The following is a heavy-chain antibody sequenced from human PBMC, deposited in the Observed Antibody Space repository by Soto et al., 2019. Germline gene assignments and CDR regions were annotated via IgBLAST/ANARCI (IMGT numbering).Heavy chain of an antibody. D-gene: IGHD3-10*01. CDR3: ARGWLETLWFGELSSNFDY. Sequence: PSETLSLTCAVSGGCLSNNYWSWIRQPPGKGLEWIGYIYYSGTTIYNPSLSSRVTISADTSKNEFFLKLSSVTAADTAVYYCARGWLETLWFGELSSNFDYWGQGTLVTVSS. J-gene: IGHJ4*02. V-gene: IGHV4-59*01. CDR2: IYYSGTT. CDR1: GGCLSNNY.